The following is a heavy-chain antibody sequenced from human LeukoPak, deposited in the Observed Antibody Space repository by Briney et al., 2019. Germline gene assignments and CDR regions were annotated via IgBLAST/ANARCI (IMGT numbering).Heavy chain of an antibody. D-gene: IGHD4/OR15-4a*01. V-gene: IGHV3-23*01. Sequence: PGGSLRLSCAASGFTFSSYLMSWVRQAPGKGLEWVSGVSAGGDTTYYANSVKGRFTISRGNSKNTVYLQMNSLRVEDTAVYYCARTGANDAFDIWGQGTMVTVSS. CDR1: GFTFSSYL. CDR2: VSAGGDTT. J-gene: IGHJ3*02. CDR3: ARTGANDAFDI.